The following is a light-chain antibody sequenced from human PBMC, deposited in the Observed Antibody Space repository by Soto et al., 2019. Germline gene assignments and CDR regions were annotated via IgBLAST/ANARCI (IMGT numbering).Light chain of an antibody. V-gene: IGKV1-33*01. CDR3: RQYDNLPP. CDR2: DAS. CDR1: QDISNY. Sequence: DIQMTQSPSSLSASVGDRVTITCHASQDISNYLNWYQQKAGKAPKLLIYDASNLETGVPSRFSGSGSGTDFTFTITSLHPDGIGTYSCRQYDNLPPFGQGTRLEIK. J-gene: IGKJ5*01.